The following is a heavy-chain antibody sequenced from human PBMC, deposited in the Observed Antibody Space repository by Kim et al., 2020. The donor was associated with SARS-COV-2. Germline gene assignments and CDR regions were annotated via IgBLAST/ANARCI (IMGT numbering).Heavy chain of an antibody. CDR2: IDTGNGNT. V-gene: IGHV1-3*04. Sequence: ASVKVSCKASGYTLTNHGMHWARQAPGQGLEWMGWIDTGNGNTEYSEKFQGRVTITRDTSASTVYMDLSSLRSEDTAMYYCARDQGGSTWYWAFWGQGTL. J-gene: IGHJ4*02. D-gene: IGHD2-15*01. CDR3: ARDQGGSTWYWAF. CDR1: GYTLTNHG.